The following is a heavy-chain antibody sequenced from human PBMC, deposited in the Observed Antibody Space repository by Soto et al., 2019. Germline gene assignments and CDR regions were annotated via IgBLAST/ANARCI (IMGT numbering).Heavy chain of an antibody. CDR1: GFTFSSYA. J-gene: IGHJ4*02. CDR3: VQVYGSNFGSGRWVFDH. V-gene: IGHV3-23*01. CDR2: IRGSGDST. D-gene: IGHD3-10*01. Sequence: ELQLLETGGGLVQPGGSLRLSCEASGFTFSSYAMSWVRQAPGRGMEWVSAIRGSGDSTDYADSVKGRFTISRDNSENTLYLQMSSLRVDDTAVYYCVQVYGSNFGSGRWVFDHWGQGNLVTVSS.